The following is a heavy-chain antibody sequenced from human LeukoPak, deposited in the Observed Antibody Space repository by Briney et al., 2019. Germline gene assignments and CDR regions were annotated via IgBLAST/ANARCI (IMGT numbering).Heavy chain of an antibody. CDR2: ISSGGST. CDR3: ARAVTGTTSYYYYMDV. D-gene: IGHD1-7*01. V-gene: IGHV3-53*01. CDR1: GFTFNTYY. J-gene: IGHJ6*03. Sequence: GGSLRLSCAASGFTFNTYYMTWVRQAPGKGLEWVSLISSGGSTFYADSVMGRFTIFRDNPKNTLYLQMNSLRAEDTAVYYCARAVTGTTSYYYYMDVWGKGATVTVSS.